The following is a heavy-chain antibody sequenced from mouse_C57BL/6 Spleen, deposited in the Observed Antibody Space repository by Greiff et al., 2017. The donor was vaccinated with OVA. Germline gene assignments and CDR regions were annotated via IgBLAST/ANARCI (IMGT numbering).Heavy chain of an antibody. CDR1: GYTFTDYE. CDR3: TRGNGYYAMDY. J-gene: IGHJ4*01. Sequence: VQLQQSGAELVRPGASVTLSCKASGYTFTDYEMHWVKQTPVHGLEWIGAIDPETGGTAYNQKFKGKAILTADKSSSTAYMELRSLTSEASAVYYCTRGNGYYAMDYWGQGTSVTVSS. CDR2: IDPETGGT. D-gene: IGHD2-1*01. V-gene: IGHV1-15*01.